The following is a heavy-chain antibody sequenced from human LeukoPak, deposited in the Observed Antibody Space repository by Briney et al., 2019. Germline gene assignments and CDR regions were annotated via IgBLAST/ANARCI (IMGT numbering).Heavy chain of an antibody. CDR1: GGSISSADYY. CDR2: ICYTGTT. CDR3: ARVNCGGNLNYYYGMDV. D-gene: IGHD2-21*01. Sequence: SQTLSLTCTVSGGSISSADYYWSWIRQHPGKGLEWIGYICYTGTTYYNPSLKSRLSISVDTFKNQFSLRLASVTAADTAVYYCARVNCGGNLNYYYGMDVWGQGTTVTVSS. J-gene: IGHJ6*02. V-gene: IGHV4-31*03.